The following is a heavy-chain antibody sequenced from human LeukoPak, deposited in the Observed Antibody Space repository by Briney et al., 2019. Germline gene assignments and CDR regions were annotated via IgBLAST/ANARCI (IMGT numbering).Heavy chain of an antibody. D-gene: IGHD3-10*01. CDR3: ARATVDYYGSGSQPNWFDP. V-gene: IGHV4-34*01. CDR1: GGSFSGYY. J-gene: IGHJ5*02. CDR2: INHSGST. Sequence: SETLSPTCAVYGGSFSGYYWSWIRQPPGKGLEWIGEINHSGSTNYNPSLKSRVTISVDTSKNQFSLKLSSVTAADTAVYYCARATVDYYGSGSQPNWFDPWGQGTLVTVSS.